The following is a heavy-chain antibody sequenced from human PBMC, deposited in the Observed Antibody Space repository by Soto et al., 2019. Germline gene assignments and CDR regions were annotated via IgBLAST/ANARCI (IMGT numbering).Heavy chain of an antibody. V-gene: IGHV1-18*01. CDR3: ARDVIAPPNYFDP. CDR2: ISGDKGDT. CDR1: GYTYLGYG. J-gene: IGHJ5*02. Sequence: QVQLVQSGAEVKEAGASVKVSCKTSGYTYLGYGITWVRRAPGQGLEWVGWISGDKGDTKYAKKFQGRDAMTTDTSTSTAYMELRSLRFDDTAVYYCARDVIAPPNYFDPWGQGTLVTVSS. D-gene: IGHD4-4*01.